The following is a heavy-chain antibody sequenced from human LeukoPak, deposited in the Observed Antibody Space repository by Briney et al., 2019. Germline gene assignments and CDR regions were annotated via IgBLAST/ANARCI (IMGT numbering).Heavy chain of an antibody. Sequence: PGRSLRLSRAASGFTFCSYEMNWVRQAPGKGLEWVSYISSSGSTIYYADSVKGRFTISRDNAKNSLYLQMNSLRAEDTAVYYCARDYCSGGSCYEDYWGQGTLVTVSS. V-gene: IGHV3-48*03. D-gene: IGHD2-15*01. CDR1: GFTFCSYE. J-gene: IGHJ4*02. CDR2: ISSSGSTI. CDR3: ARDYCSGGSCYEDY.